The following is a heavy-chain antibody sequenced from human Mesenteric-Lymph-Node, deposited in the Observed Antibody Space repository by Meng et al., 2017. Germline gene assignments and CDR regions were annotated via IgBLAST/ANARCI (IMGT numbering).Heavy chain of an antibody. CDR2: TPDSGTT. CDR3: SRGGWSVGF. Sequence: SESLSLTCTVSGGSISGHYWSWIRQPPGKGLEWVGYTPDSGTTSFNPSHKSRVIMSVDTSKNQFALKLTSVTAADTAVYFCSRGGWSVGFWSRGTLVTVSS. V-gene: IGHV4-59*11. D-gene: IGHD3-16*01. J-gene: IGHJ2*01. CDR1: GGSISGHY.